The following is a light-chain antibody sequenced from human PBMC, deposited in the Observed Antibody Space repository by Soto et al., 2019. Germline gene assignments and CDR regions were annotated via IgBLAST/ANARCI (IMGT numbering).Light chain of an antibody. CDR2: AAS. V-gene: IGKV1-39*01. CDR3: QESYRTPRT. CDR1: QTINAY. J-gene: IGKJ2*01. Sequence: DIQMTQSPSSLSASVGDRVTITCRASQTINAYLNWYQQKPGKAPKLLIYAASSLQSGVPSRFSGSGSGTDFTLTISSLQLEDFATYYCQESYRTPRTFGQGTRLEI.